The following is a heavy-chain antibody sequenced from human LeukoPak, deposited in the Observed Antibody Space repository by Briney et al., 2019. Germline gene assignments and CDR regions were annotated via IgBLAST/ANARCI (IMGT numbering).Heavy chain of an antibody. CDR2: INTNTGNP. V-gene: IGHV7-4-1*02. D-gene: IGHD3-10*01. J-gene: IGHJ4*02. CDR3: ARAGYYYGSGSYYAFDY. Sequence: ASVKVSCKASGYTFTSYAMNWVRQAPGQGLEWMGWINTNTGNPTYAQGFTGRFVFSLDTSVSTAYLQISSLKAEDTGVYYCARAGYYYGSGSYYAFDYWGQGTLVTVSS. CDR1: GYTFTSYA.